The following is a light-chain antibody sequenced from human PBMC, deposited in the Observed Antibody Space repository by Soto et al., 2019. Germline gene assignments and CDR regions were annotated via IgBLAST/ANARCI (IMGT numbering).Light chain of an antibody. CDR2: AAS. Sequence: DIQMTQSPSSLSASVGDRFTITCRASQSISSYLNWYQQKPGKAPKLLIYAASSLQSGVPSRFSGSGSGTDFTLTISSLQPEDFATYYCQQSYSTPRTFGQGTKVYI. V-gene: IGKV1-39*01. J-gene: IGKJ1*01. CDR3: QQSYSTPRT. CDR1: QSISSY.